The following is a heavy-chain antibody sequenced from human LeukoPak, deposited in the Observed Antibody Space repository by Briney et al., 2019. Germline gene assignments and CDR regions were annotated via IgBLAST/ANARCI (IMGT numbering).Heavy chain of an antibody. CDR3: AKEPVRDRYDSSGYYPETDY. D-gene: IGHD3-22*01. V-gene: IGHV3-23*01. CDR2: ISGSGGST. CDR1: GFTFSSYA. J-gene: IGHJ4*02. Sequence: PGGSLRLSCAASGFTFSSYAMSWVRQAPGKGLEWVSAISGSGGSTYYADSVKGRFTISRDNSKNTLYLQMNSLRAEDTAVCYCAKEPVRDRYDSSGYYPETDYWGQGTLVTVSS.